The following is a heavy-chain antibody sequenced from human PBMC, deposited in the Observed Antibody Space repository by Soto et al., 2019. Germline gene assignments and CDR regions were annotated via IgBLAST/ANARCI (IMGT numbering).Heavy chain of an antibody. V-gene: IGHV3-33*01. CDR3: ARARPDHDFCSGSGMDA. D-gene: IGHD3-3*01. CDR2: IWYDGRNK. CDR1: GFTFTNYD. Sequence: QVQLVESGGGVVQPGRSLRLSCAASGFTFTNYDMHWVRQAPGKGLEWVAVIWYDGRNKYYADSVKGRFTISRDNSRDTLYLQMNSLSGEDTAVYYCARARPDHDFCSGSGMDAWGQGITVTVSS. J-gene: IGHJ6*02.